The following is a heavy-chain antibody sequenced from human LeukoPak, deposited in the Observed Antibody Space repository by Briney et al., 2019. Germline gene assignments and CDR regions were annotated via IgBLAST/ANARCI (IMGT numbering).Heavy chain of an antibody. V-gene: IGHV3-48*01. J-gene: IGHJ4*02. D-gene: IGHD1/OR15-1a*01. Sequence: PGGSVRLSCSTSGVTFSGYSMNWVRRAPGKGLEWLSYISASGGRTYYADSVNGRFTISRDNAKNSLFLEMNSLRVDDTAMCFCARSSLEQHYSFVFWGRGTLVTVSS. CDR3: ARSSLEQHYSFVF. CDR1: GVTFSGYS. CDR2: ISASGGRT.